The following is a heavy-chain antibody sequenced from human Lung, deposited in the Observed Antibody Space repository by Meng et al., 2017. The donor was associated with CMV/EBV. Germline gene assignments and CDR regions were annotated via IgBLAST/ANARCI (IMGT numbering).Heavy chain of an antibody. CDR3: ARGGLSTALPEAPSSSSIDN. J-gene: IGHJ4*02. Sequence: ASVKVSCKASGYTFTGYFMHWVRQAPGQGLEWMGWINPNSGGTNYAQKFQGRVIMTWDTSISSAYMQLSRLTSNDTAVFYCARGGLSTALPEAPSSSSIDNWGQGTLVPVSS. D-gene: IGHD2/OR15-2a*01. V-gene: IGHV1-2*02. CDR1: GYTFTGYF. CDR2: INPNSGGT.